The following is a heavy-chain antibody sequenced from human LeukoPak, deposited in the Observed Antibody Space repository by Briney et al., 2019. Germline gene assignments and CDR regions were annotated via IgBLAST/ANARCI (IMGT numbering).Heavy chain of an antibody. J-gene: IGHJ5*02. V-gene: IGHV4-30-4*08. Sequence: SETLSLTCTVSGGSISSGDYYWSWIRQPPGKGLEGVGYIYYRGSTNYNPSLKSRVTISVDTSKNQFSLKLSSVTAADTAVYYCARHNYCSSTSCYAPWGQGTLVTVSS. CDR1: GGSISSGDYY. CDR3: ARHNYCSSTSCYAP. CDR2: IYYRGST. D-gene: IGHD2-2*01.